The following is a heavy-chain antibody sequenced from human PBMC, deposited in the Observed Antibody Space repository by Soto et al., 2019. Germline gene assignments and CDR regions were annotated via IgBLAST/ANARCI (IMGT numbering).Heavy chain of an antibody. CDR1: GYTFTSYG. CDR2: SSAYNGNT. J-gene: IGHJ4*02. D-gene: IGHD2-2*01. CDR3: ARGGYCSSTSCYEGIAAAGPGDY. Sequence: QVQLVQSGAEVKKPGASVKVSCKASGYTFTSYGISWVRQAPGQGLEWMGWSSAYNGNTNYAQKLQGRVTMTSDASTSTAYMELRSIGYDDTAVYYCARGGYCSSTSCYEGIAAAGPGDYWGQGTLVTVSS. V-gene: IGHV1-18*04.